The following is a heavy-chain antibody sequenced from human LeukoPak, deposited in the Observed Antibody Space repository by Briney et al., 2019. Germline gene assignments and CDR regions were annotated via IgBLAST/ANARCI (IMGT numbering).Heavy chain of an antibody. Sequence: SETLSLTCTVSGGSISSSSYYWGWIRQPPGKGLEWIGSIYYSGSTYYNPSLKSRVTISVDTSKNQFSLKLSSVTAADTAVYYCARGTVVPAAMSWFDPWGQGTLVTVSS. J-gene: IGHJ5*02. CDR2: IYYSGST. CDR1: GGSISSSSYY. CDR3: ARGTVVPAAMSWFDP. V-gene: IGHV4-39*01. D-gene: IGHD2-2*01.